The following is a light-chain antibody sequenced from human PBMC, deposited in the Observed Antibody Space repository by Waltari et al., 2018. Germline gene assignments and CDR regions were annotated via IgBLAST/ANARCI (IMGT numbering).Light chain of an antibody. J-gene: IGLJ3*02. CDR1: SSNIGNNY. Sequence: QSVLSQPPSASGTPGQMATISCSGSSSNIGNNYVYWSQQLPGTAPKLLIYSEDPRPSGVPVRFSASKSGTSASLAINGLRSEDEADYYCATWDDSLRMVFGGGTELTVL. V-gene: IGLV1-47*01. CDR2: SED. CDR3: ATWDDSLRMV.